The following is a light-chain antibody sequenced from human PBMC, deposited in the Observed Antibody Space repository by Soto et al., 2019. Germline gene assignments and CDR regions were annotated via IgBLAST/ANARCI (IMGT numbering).Light chain of an antibody. CDR3: QQYGASPWT. CDR2: GAS. V-gene: IGKV3-15*01. J-gene: IGKJ1*01. Sequence: EIVMTQSPATLSVSPGERATLSCRASQSVSINLAWFQQRPGQAPRLIIHGASTRATGIPARFSGSGSGTDFTLTISRLEPEDFAVYHCQQYGASPWTFGQGTKVDIK. CDR1: QSVSIN.